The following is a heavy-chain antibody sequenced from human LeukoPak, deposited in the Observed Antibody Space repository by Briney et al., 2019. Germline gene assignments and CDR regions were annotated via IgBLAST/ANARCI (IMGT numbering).Heavy chain of an antibody. CDR2: IYSTGST. D-gene: IGHD6-13*01. V-gene: IGHV4-4*07. CDR1: GGSISSYY. Sequence: TWETLSLTCTVSGGSISSYYWSWIRQPAGKGLEWIGRIYSTGSTNYNPSLKSRVTMSVDTSKNQFSLRLSSVTAADTAVYYCARQIASAGTAGFDFWGQGALVTVSS. CDR3: ARQIASAGTAGFDF. J-gene: IGHJ4*02.